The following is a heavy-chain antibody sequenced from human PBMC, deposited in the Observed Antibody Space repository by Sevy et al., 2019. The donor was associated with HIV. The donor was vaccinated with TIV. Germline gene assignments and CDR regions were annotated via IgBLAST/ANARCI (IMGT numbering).Heavy chain of an antibody. Sequence: ASVKVSCKASGYTFTSYGISWVRQAPGQGLEWMGWISAYNGNTNYAQKLQGRVTMTTDTSTSTAYMEPRSLRSDDTAVYYCAREQHYYGSGRGTISAYYYYGMDVWGQGTTVTVSS. V-gene: IGHV1-18*01. D-gene: IGHD3-10*01. CDR3: AREQHYYGSGRGTISAYYYYGMDV. J-gene: IGHJ6*02. CDR1: GYTFTSYG. CDR2: ISAYNGNT.